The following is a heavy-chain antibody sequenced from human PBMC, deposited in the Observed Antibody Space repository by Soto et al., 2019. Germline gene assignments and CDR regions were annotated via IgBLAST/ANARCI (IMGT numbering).Heavy chain of an antibody. CDR3: ARGALSSAARLPGFDY. D-gene: IGHD6-6*01. V-gene: IGHV4-59*01. CDR1: GGSISSYY. Sequence: SETLSLTCTVSGGSISSYYWSWIRQPPGKGLEWIGYIYYSGSTNYNPSLKSRVTISVDTSKNQFSLRLSSVTAADTAVYYCARGALSSAARLPGFDYWGQVTLVTVS. CDR2: IYYSGST. J-gene: IGHJ4*02.